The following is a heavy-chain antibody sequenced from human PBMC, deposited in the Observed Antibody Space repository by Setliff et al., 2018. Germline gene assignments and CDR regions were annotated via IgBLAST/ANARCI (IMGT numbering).Heavy chain of an antibody. CDR3: ARDATYYDFWSDYSPDAFDI. CDR1: GFTFSSYW. D-gene: IGHD3-3*01. J-gene: IGHJ3*02. CDR2: INQDGSEK. Sequence: PGGSLRLSCAASGFTFSSYWMTWVRQAPGKGLEWVANINQDGSEKYYVDSVKGRFTISRDNAKNSLYLQMNSLRAEDTAMYYCARDATYYDFWSDYSPDAFDIWGQGTMVTVSS. V-gene: IGHV3-7*01.